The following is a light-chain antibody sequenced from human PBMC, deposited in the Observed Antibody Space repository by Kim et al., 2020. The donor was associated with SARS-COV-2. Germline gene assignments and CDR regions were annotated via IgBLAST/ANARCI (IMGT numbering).Light chain of an antibody. CDR1: SANIGSNS. V-gene: IGLV1-44*01. CDR2: SNN. J-gene: IGLJ2*01. CDR3: AAWDDNLGGVL. Sequence: QSVLTQPPSASGTPGQRVTFSCSGTSANIGSNSVNWYQQLPGTAPKLLMYSNNQRPSGVPDRFSGSKSGTSASLAISGLQIEDEADFYCAAWDDNLGGVLFGGGTQLTVL.